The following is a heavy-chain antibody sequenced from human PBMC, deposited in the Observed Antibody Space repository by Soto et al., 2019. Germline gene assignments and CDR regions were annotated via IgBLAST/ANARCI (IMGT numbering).Heavy chain of an antibody. D-gene: IGHD4-17*01. CDR3: ARPNTPYDGANSGAFGI. CDR2: ISHDSDYT. V-gene: IGHV3-11*06. J-gene: IGHJ3*02. Sequence: QVQLVESGGGLVKPGGSLRLSCAASGFTFSDYYMSGIRHAPGQGLEWVSYISHDSDYTSYADSLRGRFGISRDTDQKALCLQINSRRAEDTARYCCARPNTPYDGANSGAFGIWCQGTMFTVSS. CDR1: GFTFSDYY.